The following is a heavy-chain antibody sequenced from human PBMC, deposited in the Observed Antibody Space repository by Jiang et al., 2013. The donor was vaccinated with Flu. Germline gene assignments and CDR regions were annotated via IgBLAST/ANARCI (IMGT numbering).Heavy chain of an antibody. CDR2: IYYSGST. V-gene: IGHV4-39*01. CDR3: ARHAAGVYRERPDAFDI. CDR1: GGSISSSGHF. Sequence: GSGLVKPSETLSLTCTVSGGSISSSGHFWGWIRQPPGKGLEWIGSIYYSGSTYYNPSLKSRVTISVDTSKNQFSLKLSSVTAADTAVYYCARHAAGVYRERPDAFDIWGQGTMVTVSS. J-gene: IGHJ3*02. D-gene: IGHD3-16*02.